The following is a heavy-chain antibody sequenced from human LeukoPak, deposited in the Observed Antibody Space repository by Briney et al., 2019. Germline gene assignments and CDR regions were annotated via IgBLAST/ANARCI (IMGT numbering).Heavy chain of an antibody. Sequence: ASVKVSCKASGGTFSSYAISWVRQAPGQGLEWMGGIIPIFGTANHAQKFQGRVTITADESTSTAYMELSSLRSEDTAVYYCARVGYSYGYYYYGMDVWGQGTTVTVSS. CDR2: IIPIFGTA. D-gene: IGHD5-18*01. V-gene: IGHV1-69*13. CDR1: GGTFSSYA. CDR3: ARVGYSYGYYYYGMDV. J-gene: IGHJ6*02.